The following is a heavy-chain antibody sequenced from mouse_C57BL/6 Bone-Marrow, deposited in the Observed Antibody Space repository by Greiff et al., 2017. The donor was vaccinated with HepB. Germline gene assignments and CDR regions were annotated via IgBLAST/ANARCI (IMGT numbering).Heavy chain of an antibody. Sequence: EVKLEESGPGLEKPSQTLSLTCSVTGYSITSDYWNWIRKFPGNKLEYMGYISYSGSTYYNPSLKSRISITRDTSKNQYYLQLNSVTTEDTATYYCARLLWQLRGYFDYWGQGTTLTVSS. CDR2: ISYSGST. CDR3: ARLLWQLRGYFDY. V-gene: IGHV3-8*01. J-gene: IGHJ2*01. CDR1: GYSITSDY. D-gene: IGHD2-1*01.